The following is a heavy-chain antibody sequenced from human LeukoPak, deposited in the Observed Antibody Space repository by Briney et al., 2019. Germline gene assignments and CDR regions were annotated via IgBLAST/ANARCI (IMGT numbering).Heavy chain of an antibody. Sequence: SETLSLTCTVSRGSISSGNYYWSWIRQPAGKGLEWIGRIYTSGSTNYNPSLKSRVTMSVDTSKNQFSLKLSSVTAADTAVYYCARDNSVWSGYHDYWGQGTLVTVSS. D-gene: IGHD3-3*01. J-gene: IGHJ4*02. V-gene: IGHV4-61*02. CDR3: ARDNSVWSGYHDY. CDR1: RGSISSGNYY. CDR2: IYTSGST.